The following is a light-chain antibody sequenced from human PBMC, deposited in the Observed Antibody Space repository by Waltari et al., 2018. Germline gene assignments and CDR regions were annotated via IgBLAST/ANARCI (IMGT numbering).Light chain of an antibody. J-gene: IGLJ3*02. CDR3: NSYAGSSSWV. Sequence: QSALTQPASVSGSPGQSIPISCTGTSVDVAFYNYVSWYQQHPGTAPKLMIYDVSERPSGVSTRFSGSKSGNTASLTISGLQAEYEADYYCNSYAGSSSWVFGGGTKLTVL. CDR1: SVDVAFYNY. CDR2: DVS. V-gene: IGLV2-14*01.